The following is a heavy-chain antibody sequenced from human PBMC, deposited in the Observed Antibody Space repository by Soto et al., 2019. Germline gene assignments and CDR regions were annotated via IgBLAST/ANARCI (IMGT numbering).Heavy chain of an antibody. J-gene: IGHJ4*02. D-gene: IGHD5-12*01. V-gene: IGHV4-31*03. CDR1: GGSISSGGYY. Sequence: QVQLQESGPGLVKPSQTLSLTCTVSGGSISSGGYYWSWIRQHPGKGLEWIGYIYYSGSTYYNPSLKSRVTISVDQSKNPFSLKLSSVTAADTAVYYCASSLPAIVATTRFASWGQGTLVTVSS. CDR3: ASSLPAIVATTRFAS. CDR2: IYYSGST.